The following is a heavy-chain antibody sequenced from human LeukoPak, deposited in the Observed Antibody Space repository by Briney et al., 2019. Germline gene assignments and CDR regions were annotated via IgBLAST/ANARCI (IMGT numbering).Heavy chain of an antibody. Sequence: PGGSLRLSCAASGFTFSSYSMNWVRQAPGKGLEWVSYISSSSSTIYYADSVKGRFTISRDNAKNSLYLQMNSLRAEDTAVYYCARDQYYGSGTYYNSSKGYFDYWGQGTLVTVSS. CDR3: ARDQYYGSGTYYNSSKGYFDY. CDR2: ISSSSSTI. V-gene: IGHV3-48*04. D-gene: IGHD3-10*01. CDR1: GFTFSSYS. J-gene: IGHJ4*02.